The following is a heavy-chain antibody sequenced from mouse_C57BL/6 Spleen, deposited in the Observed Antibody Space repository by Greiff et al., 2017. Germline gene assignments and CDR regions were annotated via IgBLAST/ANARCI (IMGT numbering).Heavy chain of an antibody. CDR1: GFSLTSYG. Sequence: VQLQQSGPGLVQPSQSLSITCTVSGFSLTSYGVHWVRQSPGKGLEWLGVIWRGGSTDYNAAFMSRLSITKDNSKSQVFFKMNSLQADDTAIYYCAKNYGDGYSYAMDYWGQGTSVTVSS. CDR3: AKNYGDGYSYAMDY. D-gene: IGHD2-3*01. J-gene: IGHJ4*01. CDR2: IWRGGST. V-gene: IGHV2-5*01.